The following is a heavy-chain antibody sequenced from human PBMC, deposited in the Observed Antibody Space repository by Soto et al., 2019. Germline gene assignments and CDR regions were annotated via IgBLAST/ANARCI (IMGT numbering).Heavy chain of an antibody. V-gene: IGHV4-4*02. CDR2: LFHSGST. J-gene: IGHJ4*02. CDR1: GGSISNSNW. CDR3: AHRPIVGAAI. Sequence: QVQLQESGPGLVKPSGTLSLICAVFGGSISNSNWWTWVRQHPGKGLDWIGELFHSGSTNYNSSLIGRVTISVDKANNQFSLKLSSVTAADTAVYYCAHRPIVGAAIWGQGTLVTVSS. D-gene: IGHD1-26*01.